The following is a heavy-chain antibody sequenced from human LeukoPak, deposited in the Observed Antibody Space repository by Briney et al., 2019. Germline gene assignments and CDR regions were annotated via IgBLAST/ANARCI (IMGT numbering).Heavy chain of an antibody. J-gene: IGHJ3*02. Sequence: SETLSLTCAVSGGSFSGYYWSWIRQPPGKGLEWIGEINHSGSTNYNPSLKSRVKSRVTKSLDTSKNQFSLKLSSVTAADTAVYYCARGGSDYGDYVGAFDIWGQGTMVTVSS. V-gene: IGHV4-34*01. CDR1: GGSFSGYY. CDR3: ARGGSDYGDYVGAFDI. D-gene: IGHD4-17*01. CDR2: INHSGST.